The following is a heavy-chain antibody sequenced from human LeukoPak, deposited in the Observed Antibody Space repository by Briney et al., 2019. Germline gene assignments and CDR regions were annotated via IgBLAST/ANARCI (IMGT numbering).Heavy chain of an antibody. Sequence: GGSLRLSCAASGFTFSSYSMNWVRQAPGRGLEWVSSISSSSSYIYYADSVKGRFTISRDNAKNSLYPQMNSLRAEDTAVYYCAREGGSSWVWEYYYYMDVWGKGTTVTVSS. J-gene: IGHJ6*03. CDR3: AREGGSSWVWEYYYYMDV. V-gene: IGHV3-21*01. CDR2: ISSSSSYI. D-gene: IGHD6-13*01. CDR1: GFTFSSYS.